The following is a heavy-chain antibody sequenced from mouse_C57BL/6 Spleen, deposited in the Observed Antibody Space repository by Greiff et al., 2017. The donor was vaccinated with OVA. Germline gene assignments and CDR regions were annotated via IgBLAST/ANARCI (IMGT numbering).Heavy chain of an antibody. CDR1: GYSITSYY. CDR3: ARSDGYAWYFDV. CDR2: ISYSGST. Sequence: EVQLQQSGPGLAKPSQTLSLTCSVTGYSITSYYWNWIRKFPGNKLEYMGYISYSGSTYYNPSLKSRISITRDTSKNQYYLQLNSVTTEDTATYYCARSDGYAWYFDVWGTGTTVTVSS. J-gene: IGHJ1*03. V-gene: IGHV3-8*01. D-gene: IGHD2-2*01.